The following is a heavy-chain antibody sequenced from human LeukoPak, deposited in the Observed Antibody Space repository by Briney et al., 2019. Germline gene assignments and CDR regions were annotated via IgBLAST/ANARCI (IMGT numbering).Heavy chain of an antibody. D-gene: IGHD3-10*01. V-gene: IGHV3-30*18. Sequence: GGSLRLSCAASGFTFSNNGIHWVRQAPGKGLEWVAVISYDGSYIYYADSVKGRFTISRDTSKNTFYLQMNSLRREDTAMYYCAKWRRGHYYGSGTELDYWGQGTLVTVSS. CDR2: ISYDGSYI. CDR1: GFTFSNNG. CDR3: AKWRRGHYYGSGTELDY. J-gene: IGHJ4*02.